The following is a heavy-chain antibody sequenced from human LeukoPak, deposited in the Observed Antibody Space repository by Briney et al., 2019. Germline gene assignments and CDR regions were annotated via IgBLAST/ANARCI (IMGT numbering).Heavy chain of an antibody. V-gene: IGHV3-23*01. CDR1: GFTFSAYA. J-gene: IGHJ4*02. CDR2: ISGRGGST. CDR3: AKGDYYGSGSYPYYFDY. Sequence: GGSLRLSCAASGFTFSAYAMSWVRQAPGKGLEWVSVISGRGGSTYYADSVKGRFTISRDDSKNTLYLQMNSLRAEDTAVYYCAKGDYYGSGSYPYYFDYWGQGTLVTVSS. D-gene: IGHD3-10*01.